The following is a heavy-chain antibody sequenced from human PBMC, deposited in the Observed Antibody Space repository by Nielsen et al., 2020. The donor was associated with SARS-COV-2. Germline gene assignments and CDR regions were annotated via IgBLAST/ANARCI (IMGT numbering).Heavy chain of an antibody. J-gene: IGHJ4*02. D-gene: IGHD2-15*01. CDR2: ISGSGGST. CDR3: ANVYCSGGSCYSVDY. Sequence: GESLKISCAASGFTFSSYAMSWVRQAPGKGLEWVSAISGSGGSTYYADSVKGRFTISRDNSKNTLYLQMNSLRAEDTAVYYCANVYCSGGSCYSVDYWGQGTLVTVSS. V-gene: IGHV3-23*01. CDR1: GFTFSSYA.